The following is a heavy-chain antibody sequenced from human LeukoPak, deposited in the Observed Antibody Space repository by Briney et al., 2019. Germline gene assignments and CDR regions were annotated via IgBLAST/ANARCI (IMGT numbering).Heavy chain of an antibody. J-gene: IGHJ5*02. CDR1: GFTFSGYG. CDR2: ISYDGSNK. D-gene: IGHD2-2*01. CDR3: AKGYCSSTSCYPIDP. Sequence: GGSLRLSCAASGFTFSGYGMHWVRQAPGKGPEWVAVISYDGSNKYYADSVKGRFTISRDNSKNTLHLQMNSLRGEDTAVYYCAKGYCSSTSCYPIDPWGQGTLVTVSS. V-gene: IGHV3-30*18.